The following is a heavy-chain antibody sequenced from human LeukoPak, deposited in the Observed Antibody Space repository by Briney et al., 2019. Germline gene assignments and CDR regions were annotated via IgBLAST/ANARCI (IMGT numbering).Heavy chain of an antibody. Sequence: PSETLSLTCTVSGGSISSYYWSWIRQPPGKGLEWIGYIYYSGSTNYNPSLKSRVTISVDTSKNQFSLKLSSVTAADTAVYYCASTDCSGYLFDYWGQGTLVIVSA. D-gene: IGHD3-22*01. J-gene: IGHJ4*02. CDR1: GGSISSYY. V-gene: IGHV4-59*01. CDR2: IYYSGST. CDR3: ASTDCSGYLFDY.